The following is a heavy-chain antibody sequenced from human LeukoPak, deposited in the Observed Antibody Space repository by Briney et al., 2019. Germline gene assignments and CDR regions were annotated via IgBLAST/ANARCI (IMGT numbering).Heavy chain of an antibody. CDR2: IIPIFGTA. J-gene: IGHJ4*02. V-gene: IGHV1-69*06. CDR1: GGTFSSYA. CDR3: ARVSNWNGRNPFDY. D-gene: IGHD1-1*01. Sequence: GASVKVSCKASGGTFSSYAISWVRQAPGQGLEWMGGIIPIFGTANYAQKFQGRVTITADKSTSTAYMELSSLRSEDTAVYYCARVSNWNGRNPFDYWGQGTLVTVSS.